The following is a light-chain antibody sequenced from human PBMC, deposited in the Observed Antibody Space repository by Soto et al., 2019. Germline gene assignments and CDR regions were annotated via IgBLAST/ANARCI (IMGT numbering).Light chain of an antibody. CDR1: QDIDKF. J-gene: IGKJ4*01. CDR2: DAS. CDR3: QQYDDVHHD. V-gene: IGKV1-33*01. Sequence: DIQMTQSPSSLSASVGDRVTITCQASQDIDKFLNWYQQKSGKAPRLLIYDASTLETGVPSRFSGGGSGTEFTFTISSLQPEDIATYYCQQYDDVHHDFGGGTKVEIK.